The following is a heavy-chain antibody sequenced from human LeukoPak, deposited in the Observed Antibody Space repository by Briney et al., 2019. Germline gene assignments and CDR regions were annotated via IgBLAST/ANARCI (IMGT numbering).Heavy chain of an antibody. V-gene: IGHV3-74*01. Sequence: PGGSLRLSCAASGSTFSSYWMHWVRQAPGKGLVWVSRVNSDGSSTSYADPVKGRFTISRDNAKNTVYLQMNSLRAEDTAVYYCGRGGKVEQLVLARWGQGSLVTVSS. D-gene: IGHD6-13*01. CDR1: GSTFSSYW. CDR3: GRGGKVEQLVLAR. CDR2: VNSDGSST. J-gene: IGHJ4*02.